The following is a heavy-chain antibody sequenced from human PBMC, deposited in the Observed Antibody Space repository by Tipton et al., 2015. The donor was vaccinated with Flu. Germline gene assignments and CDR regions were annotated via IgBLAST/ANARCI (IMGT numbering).Heavy chain of an antibody. CDR2: IFYTGIT. V-gene: IGHV4-61*10. J-gene: IGHJ4*02. D-gene: IGHD1-26*01. CDR1: GGSVSSGSYF. CDR3: ARETVQGPTTTVDY. Sequence: TLSLTCTVSGGSVSSGSYFWSWIRQPAGKGLEWIGRIFYTGITYYTPSLKSRVSISVDTSKNQFSLRLSSVTAADTAIYYWARETVQGPTTTVDYWGQGTLVTVSS.